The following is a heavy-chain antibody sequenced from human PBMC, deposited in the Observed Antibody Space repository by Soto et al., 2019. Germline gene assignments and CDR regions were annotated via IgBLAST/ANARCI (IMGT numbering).Heavy chain of an antibody. Sequence: GESLKISCKGSGYSFTSYWISWVRQMPGKGLEWMGRIDPSDSYTNYSPSFQGHVTISADKSISTAYLQWSSLKASDTAMYYCARLHRYYDSSGYYYYGMDFWGQGTTVTVSS. V-gene: IGHV5-10-1*01. J-gene: IGHJ6*02. CDR1: GYSFTSYW. CDR3: ARLHRYYDSSGYYYYGMDF. D-gene: IGHD3-22*01. CDR2: IDPSDSYT.